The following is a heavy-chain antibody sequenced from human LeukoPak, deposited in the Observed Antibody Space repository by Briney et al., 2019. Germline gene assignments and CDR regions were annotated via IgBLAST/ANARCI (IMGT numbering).Heavy chain of an antibody. CDR1: GGSISGYY. V-gene: IGHV4-59*01. D-gene: IGHD1-26*01. J-gene: IGHJ4*02. Sequence: PSETLSLTCTVSGGSISGYYWTWIRQPPGKGLEWIGYIYYSGSTNYNPSLKSRVTISVDTSKNQFSLKLSSVTAADTAVYYCAREPSSWSGSYHFDYWGQGTRVTVSS. CDR3: AREPSSWSGSYHFDY. CDR2: IYYSGST.